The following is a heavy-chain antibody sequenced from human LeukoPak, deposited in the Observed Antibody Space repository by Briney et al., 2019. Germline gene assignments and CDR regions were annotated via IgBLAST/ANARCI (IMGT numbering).Heavy chain of an antibody. D-gene: IGHD3-22*01. V-gene: IGHV3-7*01. Sequence: PGGSLRLSCAASGFTFSSYWMSWVRQAPGKGLEWVANIKQDGSEKYYVDSVKGRFTISGDNAKNSLYLQMNSLRAEDTAVYYCASRLTDSSGYYPSYYFDYWGQGTLVTVSS. CDR2: IKQDGSEK. CDR3: ASRLTDSSGYYPSYYFDY. CDR1: GFTFSSYW. J-gene: IGHJ4*02.